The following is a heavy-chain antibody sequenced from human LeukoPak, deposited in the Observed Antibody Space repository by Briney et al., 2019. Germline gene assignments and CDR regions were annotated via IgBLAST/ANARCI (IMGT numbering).Heavy chain of an antibody. Sequence: GGSLRLSCAGSGFTFSSYAMSWVRQAPGKGLEGVSAISGSGGRTYYADSVMRGFTLSRDNSKNTLYLQMNSLRAEDTAVYYCASSEGRYCSSTSCQGIDYWGQGTLVTVSS. CDR3: ASSEGRYCSSTSCQGIDY. CDR1: GFTFSSYA. V-gene: IGHV3-23*01. J-gene: IGHJ4*02. CDR2: ISGSGGRT. D-gene: IGHD2-2*01.